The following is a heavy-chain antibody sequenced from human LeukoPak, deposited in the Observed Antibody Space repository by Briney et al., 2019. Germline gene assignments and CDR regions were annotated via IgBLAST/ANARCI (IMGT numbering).Heavy chain of an antibody. D-gene: IGHD2-21*01. V-gene: IGHV1-2*02. J-gene: IGHJ4*02. CDR1: GYTFTTYS. CDR3: AKRGGALSH. Sequence: ASVKVSCKASGYTFTTYSMNWVRQAPGQGLEWMGWINPNSGDTKSAPNQGRVAMTRVTSINTAYMEVSGLTPDDTAIYYCAKRGGALSHWGQGTPVTVTS. CDR2: INPNSGDT.